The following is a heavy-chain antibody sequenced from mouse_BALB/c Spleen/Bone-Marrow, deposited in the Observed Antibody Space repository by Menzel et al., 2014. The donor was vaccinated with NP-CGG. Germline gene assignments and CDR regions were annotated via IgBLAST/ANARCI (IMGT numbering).Heavy chain of an antibody. CDR3: VRHGYGNYGAMDY. V-gene: IGHV10-1*02. CDR1: GFTFNTYA. CDR2: IRSKSNNYTT. Sequence: EVQVVESGGGLVQPKGSLKLSCAASGFTFNTYAMNWVRQAPGKGLEWVARIRSKSNNYTTYYADSVKDRFTIPRYDSQNMLYLQMNNLKTEDTAMYYCVRHGYGNYGAMDYWGQGTSVTVSS. J-gene: IGHJ4*01. D-gene: IGHD2-1*01.